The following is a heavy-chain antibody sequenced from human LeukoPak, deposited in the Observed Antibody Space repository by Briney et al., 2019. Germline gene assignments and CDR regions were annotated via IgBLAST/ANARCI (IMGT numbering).Heavy chain of an antibody. CDR3: TTDSDYSGSLAY. CDR2: INSEGSST. J-gene: IGHJ4*02. D-gene: IGHD1-26*01. CDR1: GFTFSNYW. V-gene: IGHV3-74*01. Sequence: PGGSMRLSCAASGFTFSNYWMHWVRQAPGKGLVWVSRINSEGSSTSYADSVRGRFTISRDNAKNTLYLQMNSLRAEDTAVYYCTTDSDYSGSLAYWGQGTLVTVSS.